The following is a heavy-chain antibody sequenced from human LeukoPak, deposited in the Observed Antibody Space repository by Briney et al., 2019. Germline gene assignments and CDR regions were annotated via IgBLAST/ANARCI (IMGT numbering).Heavy chain of an antibody. CDR1: GFTFSDYS. J-gene: IGHJ3*01. CDR3: ARDVPDSSWGPFDL. V-gene: IGHV3-48*02. CDR2: ILNTGTLI. Sequence: PGGSLRLSCAASGFTFSDYSMNWVRRAPGKGLEWISYILNTGTLINYADSVKGRFTISRDNAKNSLYLQMNGLRDEDTAVYYCARDVPDSSWGPFDLWGQGTMVTVSS. D-gene: IGHD6-19*01.